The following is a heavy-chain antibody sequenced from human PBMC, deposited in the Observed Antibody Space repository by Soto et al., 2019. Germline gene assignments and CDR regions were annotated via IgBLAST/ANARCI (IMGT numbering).Heavy chain of an antibody. CDR2: ISWNSGSI. CDR1: GFTFDDYA. D-gene: IGHD4-17*01. J-gene: IGHJ4*02. V-gene: IGHV3-9*01. Sequence: EVQLVESGGGLVQPGRSLRLSCAASGFTFDDYAMHWVRQAPGKGLEWVSGISWNSGSIGYADSVKGRFTISRDNAKNSLYLQMNSLRAEDTALYYCAKLGPNDYGEFVDFDYWGQGTLVTVSS. CDR3: AKLGPNDYGEFVDFDY.